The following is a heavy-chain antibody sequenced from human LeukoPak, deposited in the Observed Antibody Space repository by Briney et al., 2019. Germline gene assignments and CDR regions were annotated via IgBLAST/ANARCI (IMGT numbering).Heavy chain of an antibody. CDR2: IHYSGRA. D-gene: IGHD3-16*01. CDR1: GGSINGHY. V-gene: IGHV4-59*11. CDR3: ARFGVDYDMDV. Sequence: SGTLSVTCTVSGGSINGHYWTWIRQPPGKGLEWIGQIHYSGRADYNPSLKRRVTISVDTSKNQISLNLNSVTAADTAVYYCARFGVDYDMDVWGQGTTVAVSS. J-gene: IGHJ6*02.